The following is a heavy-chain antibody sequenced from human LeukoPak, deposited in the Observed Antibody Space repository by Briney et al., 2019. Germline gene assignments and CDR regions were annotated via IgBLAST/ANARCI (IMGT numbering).Heavy chain of an antibody. J-gene: IGHJ6*03. V-gene: IGHV4-34*01. D-gene: IGHD4-23*01. CDR1: GGSFSGYY. CDR2: INHSGST. Sequence: LETLSLTCAVYGGSFSGYYWSWIRQPPGKGLEWIGEINHSGSTNYNPSLKSRVTISVDTSKNQFSLKLSSVTAADTAVYYCARLGRRNGSLRTVVTTMDVWGKGTTVTVSS. CDR3: ARLGRRNGSLRTVVTTMDV.